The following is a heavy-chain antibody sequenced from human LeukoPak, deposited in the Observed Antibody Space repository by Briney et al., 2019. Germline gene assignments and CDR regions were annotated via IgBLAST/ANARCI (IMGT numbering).Heavy chain of an antibody. Sequence: QPGGSLRLSCAASGFTFSSYSMNWVRQAPGKGLEWVSLIYSDGKTYYADSVKGQFTISRDRSKNTLYLQMNSLGAEDTAMYYCVRSLLHYDTSGPQVGRDLNAFDIWGQGTMVTVSS. CDR1: GFTFSSYS. CDR3: VRSLLHYDTSGPQVGRDLNAFDI. CDR2: IYSDGKT. D-gene: IGHD3-22*01. J-gene: IGHJ3*02. V-gene: IGHV3-53*01.